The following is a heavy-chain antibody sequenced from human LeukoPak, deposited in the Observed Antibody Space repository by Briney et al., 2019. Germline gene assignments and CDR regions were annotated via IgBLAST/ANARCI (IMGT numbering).Heavy chain of an antibody. CDR2: IYYSGST. J-gene: IGHJ1*01. CDR3: ARGLEQWLVRGYFQH. V-gene: IGHV4-39*07. CDR1: GGSISSSSYH. D-gene: IGHD6-19*01. Sequence: SETLSLTCTVSGGSISSSSYHWGWIRQPPGKGLEWIGSIYYSGSTYYNPSLKSPVTISVDTSKNQISLKVISVTAADTAVYYCARGLEQWLVRGYFQHWGQGTLVTVSS.